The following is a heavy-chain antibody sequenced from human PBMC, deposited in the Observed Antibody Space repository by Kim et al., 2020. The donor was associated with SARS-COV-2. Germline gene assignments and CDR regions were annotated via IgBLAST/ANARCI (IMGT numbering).Heavy chain of an antibody. Sequence: GRFTISRDNSKNTVYLQLNSLRADDTAVYYCAKAQHMGTSMVSLLVYFDVWGRGTLLTVSS. D-gene: IGHD5-18*01. CDR3: AKAQHMGTSMVSLLVYFDV. J-gene: IGHJ2*01. V-gene: IGHV3-30*02.